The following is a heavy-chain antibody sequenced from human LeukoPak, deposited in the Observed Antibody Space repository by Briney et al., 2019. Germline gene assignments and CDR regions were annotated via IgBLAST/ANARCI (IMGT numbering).Heavy chain of an antibody. J-gene: IGHJ3*02. Sequence: SETLSLTCTVSGGSISSGGYYWTWIRQHPGKGLEWIGYGFYSGTTYYSPSLKSRVTISVDTSKNQFSLKLSSVTAADTAVYYCARGSLTYYDSSGYYYRAFDIWGQGTMVTVSS. CDR3: ARGSLTYYDSSGYYYRAFDI. CDR1: GGSISSGGYY. V-gene: IGHV4-31*03. CDR2: GFYSGTT. D-gene: IGHD3-22*01.